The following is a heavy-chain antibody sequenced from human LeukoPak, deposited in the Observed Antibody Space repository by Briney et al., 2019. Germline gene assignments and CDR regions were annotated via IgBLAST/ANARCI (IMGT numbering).Heavy chain of an antibody. CDR2: IAYDGSRA. V-gene: IGHV3-33*01. CDR1: GFTFGGYG. J-gene: IGHJ4*02. D-gene: IGHD1-14*01. CDR3: TRYNNDHFDY. Sequence: GGSLRLSCAGSGFTFGGYGMHWFRQTPGKGLEWVAVIAYDGSRAFYADSVTGRFTISRDNSKNTMSVQMDDLRAEDTAVYYCTRYNNDHFDYWGQGTLDTVSS.